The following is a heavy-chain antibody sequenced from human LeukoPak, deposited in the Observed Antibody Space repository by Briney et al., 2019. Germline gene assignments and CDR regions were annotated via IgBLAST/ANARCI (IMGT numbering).Heavy chain of an antibody. CDR2: ISYDGSNK. CDR3: ASGGRLCSSTSCYEDWFDP. Sequence: PGGSLRLSCAASGFTFSSYGMHWVRQAPGKGLEWVAVISYDGSNKYYADSVKGRFTISRDNSKNTLYLQMNSLRAEDTAVYYCASGGRLCSSTSCYEDWFDPWGQGTLVTVSS. V-gene: IGHV3-30*03. CDR1: GFTFSSYG. J-gene: IGHJ5*02. D-gene: IGHD2-2*01.